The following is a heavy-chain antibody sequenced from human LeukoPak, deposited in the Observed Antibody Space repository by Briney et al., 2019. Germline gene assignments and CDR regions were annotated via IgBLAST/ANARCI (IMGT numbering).Heavy chain of an antibody. CDR1: GLSVSAYH. CDR2: IDSGGSGGST. D-gene: IGHD6-13*01. Sequence: QPGGSLRLSCAASGLSVSAYHVSWVRQAPGKGLEWVSVIDSGGSGGSTYYADSVKGRFTISRDNSKNTLFLQMNSLRAEDTAVYYCASDRDSSTWSYYWGQGTLVTVSS. V-gene: IGHV3-53*01. CDR3: ASDRDSSTWSYY. J-gene: IGHJ4*02.